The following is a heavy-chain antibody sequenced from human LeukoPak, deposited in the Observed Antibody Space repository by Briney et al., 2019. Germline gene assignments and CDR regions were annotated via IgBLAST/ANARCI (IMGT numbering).Heavy chain of an antibody. J-gene: IGHJ4*02. CDR2: INPSGGST. CDR1: GYTFSSYY. CDR3: ARDISSGYYYSH. D-gene: IGHD3-22*01. V-gene: IGHV1-46*01. Sequence: ASVKVSCKASGYTFSSYYMHWVRQAPGQGLEWMGIINPSGGSTRYAQKFQGRVIMTRDTSTSTVYMEVSSLRSEDTAVSYCARDISSGYYYSHWGQGTLVIVSS.